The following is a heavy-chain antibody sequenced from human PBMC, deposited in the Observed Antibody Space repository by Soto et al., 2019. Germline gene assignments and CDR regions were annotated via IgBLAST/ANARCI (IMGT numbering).Heavy chain of an antibody. CDR3: AKDGDSSSSPIWSYGMDV. V-gene: IGHV3-9*01. Sequence: LRLSCAASGFTFDDYAMHWVRQAPGKGLEWVSGISWNSGSIGYADSVKGRFTISRDNAKNSLYLQMNSLRAEDTALYYCAKDGDSSSSPIWSYGMDVWGQGTTVTVSS. CDR2: ISWNSGSI. D-gene: IGHD6-6*01. J-gene: IGHJ6*02. CDR1: GFTFDDYA.